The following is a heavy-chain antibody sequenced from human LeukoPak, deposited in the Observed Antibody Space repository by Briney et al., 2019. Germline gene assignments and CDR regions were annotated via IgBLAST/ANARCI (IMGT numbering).Heavy chain of an antibody. Sequence: GESLKISCKGSGYSFTSYWIGWVRQMPGKGLEWMGIIYPGDSDTRYSPSFQGQVTISADKSISTAYLQWSSLKASDTAMYYCARPHDYGDYVSAFDIWGQGTMVTVSS. V-gene: IGHV5-51*01. J-gene: IGHJ3*02. CDR1: GYSFTSYW. D-gene: IGHD4-17*01. CDR2: IYPGDSDT. CDR3: ARPHDYGDYVSAFDI.